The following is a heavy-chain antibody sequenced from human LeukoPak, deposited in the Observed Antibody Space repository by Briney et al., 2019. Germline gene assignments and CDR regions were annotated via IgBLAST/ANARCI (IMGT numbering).Heavy chain of an antibody. CDR1: AGSIRNNNYD. J-gene: IGHJ4*02. D-gene: IGHD1-1*01. CDR2: LYYSGSP. V-gene: IGHV4-39*01. Sequence: SETLSLTCTVLAGSIRNNNYDWAWIRQPPGKGRECIGGLYYSGSPYYHPSLKRRLTMSVDTSKNQFSLRLSSVTKVSTVMYDCANWRTAKTGLDYWGRGTLVTVSS. CDR3: ANWRTAKTGLDY.